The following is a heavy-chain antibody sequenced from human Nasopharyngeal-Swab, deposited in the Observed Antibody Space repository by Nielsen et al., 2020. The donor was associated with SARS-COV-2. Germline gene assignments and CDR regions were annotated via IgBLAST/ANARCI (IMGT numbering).Heavy chain of an antibody. CDR2: ITSSGSTI. V-gene: IGHV3-11*04. CDR3: ARAYSDTYYYYSYTMDV. D-gene: IGHD3-22*01. CDR1: GFTFSDYH. Sequence: GGSLRLSCAASGFTFSDYHMSWIRQAPGKGLEWVSYITSSGSTIYYADSVKGRFTISRDNAKNSLYLQMNSLRAEDTAVYYCARAYSDTYYYYSYTMDVWGQGTTVTVSS. J-gene: IGHJ6*02.